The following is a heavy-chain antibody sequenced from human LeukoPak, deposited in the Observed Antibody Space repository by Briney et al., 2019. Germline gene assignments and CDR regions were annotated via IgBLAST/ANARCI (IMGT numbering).Heavy chain of an antibody. V-gene: IGHV5-51*01. Sequence: GESLKISCKGSGYSFTSYWIGWVRQMPGKGLEWMGIIYPGDSDTRYSPSFQGQVTISADKSISTAYLQWSSLKASDTAMYYCARQSRDGYNYLPHAFDIWGQGTMVIVSS. J-gene: IGHJ3*02. CDR2: IYPGDSDT. CDR3: ARQSRDGYNYLPHAFDI. CDR1: GYSFTSYW. D-gene: IGHD5-24*01.